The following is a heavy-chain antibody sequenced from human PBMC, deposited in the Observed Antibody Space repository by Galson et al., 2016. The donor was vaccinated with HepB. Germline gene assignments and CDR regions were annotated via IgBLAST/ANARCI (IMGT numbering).Heavy chain of an antibody. CDR1: GGSISTYY. Sequence: SETLSLTCTVSGGSISTYYWSWIRQPPGKGLEWIGYIYYSGSTNYNPSLKSRVTISVDTSKNQFSLKLSSVTAADTAVYYCARRTLQPSFDYWGQGTPVSGSS. D-gene: IGHD1-14*01. J-gene: IGHJ4*02. V-gene: IGHV4-59*08. CDR2: IYYSGST. CDR3: ARRTLQPSFDY.